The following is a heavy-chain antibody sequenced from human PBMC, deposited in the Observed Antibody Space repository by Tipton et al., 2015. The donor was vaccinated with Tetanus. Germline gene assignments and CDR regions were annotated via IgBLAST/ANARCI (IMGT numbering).Heavy chain of an antibody. CDR1: GIDFNRYG. Sequence: RSLRLSCAASGIDFNRYGMHWVRQAPGKGLEWVAVISNDASHIYYADSVRGRFTISRDNAKNSLYLQMNSLRAEDTAVYYCARDLRNYYDSSGYSDYWGQGTLVTVSS. CDR2: ISNDASHI. V-gene: IGHV3-30*12. J-gene: IGHJ4*02. CDR3: ARDLRNYYDSSGYSDY. D-gene: IGHD3-22*01.